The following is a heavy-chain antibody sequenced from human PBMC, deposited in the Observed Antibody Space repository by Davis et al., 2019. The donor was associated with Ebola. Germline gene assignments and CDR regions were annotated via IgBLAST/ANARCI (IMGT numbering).Heavy chain of an antibody. J-gene: IGHJ1*01. V-gene: IGHV3-74*01. CDR1: GFTFSRSW. CDR3: AKDLSWNQVEH. D-gene: IGHD6-13*01. Sequence: HTGGSLRLSCLASGFTFSRSWMHWVRQAPGKGLVWVSRINSDGTNTSCADSAKGRFTISRDNAKNTLYLQMNNLRAEDTAIYYCAKDLSWNQVEHWGRGTLVTVSS. CDR2: INSDGTNT.